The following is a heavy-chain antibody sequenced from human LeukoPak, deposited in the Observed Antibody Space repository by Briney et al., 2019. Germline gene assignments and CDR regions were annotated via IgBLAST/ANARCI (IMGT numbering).Heavy chain of an antibody. Sequence: GGSLRLSCAASGFTFDDYAMHWVRQAPGKGLEWVSGISWNSGSIGYADSVKGRFTISRDNAKNSLYLQMNSLRAEDTALYYCAKDLGYSHGLFDYWGQGTLVTVSS. CDR1: GFTFDDYA. V-gene: IGHV3-9*01. D-gene: IGHD5-18*01. J-gene: IGHJ4*02. CDR2: ISWNSGSI. CDR3: AKDLGYSHGLFDY.